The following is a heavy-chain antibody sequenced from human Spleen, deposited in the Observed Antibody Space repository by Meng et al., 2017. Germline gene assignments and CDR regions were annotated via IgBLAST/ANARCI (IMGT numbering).Heavy chain of an antibody. CDR2: INHSGST. V-gene: IGHV4-34*01. J-gene: IGHJ6*02. Sequence: SETLSLTCAVYGESFSGYYWNWIRQPPGKGLEWIGEINHSGSTNYNTSLKSRVTISVDTSRNQFSLKLSSVTAADTAVYYCARGAGRASSSWLVFERSGMDVWGQGTTVTVSS. CDR1: GESFSGYY. D-gene: IGHD6-13*01. CDR3: ARGAGRASSSWLVFERSGMDV.